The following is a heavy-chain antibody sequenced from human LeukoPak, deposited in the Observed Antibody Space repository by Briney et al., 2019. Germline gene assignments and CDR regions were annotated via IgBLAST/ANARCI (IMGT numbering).Heavy chain of an antibody. CDR1: GGSISSSTYY. CDR3: ATPGRIAVAGQFDY. CDR2: IYYSGSS. Sequence: SETLSLTCTVSGGSISSSTYYWAWIRQPPGKGLEWIGYIYYSGSSYYNPSLKGRVTISVDSSQNHFSLKLSSVTAADTATYYCATPGRIAVAGQFDYWGQGTLVAVSS. D-gene: IGHD6-19*01. J-gene: IGHJ4*02. V-gene: IGHV4-39*02.